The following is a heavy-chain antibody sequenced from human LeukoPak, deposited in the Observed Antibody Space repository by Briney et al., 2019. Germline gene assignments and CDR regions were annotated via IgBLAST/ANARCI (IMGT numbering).Heavy chain of an antibody. CDR2: INPNSGGT. CDR3: ASSNRGVVVTNA. V-gene: IGHV1-2*06. D-gene: IGHD3-22*01. Sequence: ASVKVSCKASGYTFTGYYMHWVRQAPGQGLEWMGRINPNSGGTNYAQKFQGRVTMTRDTSISTAYMELSRLRSDDTAVYYCASSNRGVVVTNAWDQGTLVTVSS. CDR1: GYTFTGYY. J-gene: IGHJ5*02.